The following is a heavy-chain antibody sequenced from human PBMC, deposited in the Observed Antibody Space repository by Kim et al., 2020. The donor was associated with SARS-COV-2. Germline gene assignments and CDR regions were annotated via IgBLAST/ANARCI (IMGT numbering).Heavy chain of an antibody. J-gene: IGHJ4*02. Sequence: ADYVTGRSTISDDDAKNTRYLQRNSLTAEDTAVYYCAKEHYDFYYFDCWGQGTLVTVSS. D-gene: IGHD4-17*01. CDR3: AKEHYDFYYFDC. V-gene: IGHV3-23*01.